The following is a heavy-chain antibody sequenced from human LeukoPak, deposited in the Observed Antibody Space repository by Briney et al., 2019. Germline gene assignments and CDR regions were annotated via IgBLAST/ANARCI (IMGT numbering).Heavy chain of an antibody. CDR1: GGSISSSSYY. CDR3: ARLVAARPPYFDY. V-gene: IGHV4-39*01. CDR2: IYYSGST. D-gene: IGHD6-6*01. Sequence: PSGTLSLTCTVSGGSISSSSYYWGWIRQPPGKGLEWIGSIYYSGSTYYNPSLKSRVTISVDTSKNQFSLKLSSVTAADTAVYYCARLVAARPPYFDYWGQGTLVTVSS. J-gene: IGHJ4*02.